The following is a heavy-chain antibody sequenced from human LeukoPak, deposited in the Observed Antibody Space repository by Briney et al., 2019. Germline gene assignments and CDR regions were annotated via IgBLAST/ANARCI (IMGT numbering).Heavy chain of an antibody. D-gene: IGHD4-17*01. CDR2: IWYDGSNK. Sequence: TGGSLRLSCAASGFTFSSYGMHWVRQAPGKGLEWLAVIWYDGSNKYYADSVKGRFTISRDNSKNTLYLQMNSLRAEDSAVYYCARDEFTVTTGVDYWGQGTLVTVSS. V-gene: IGHV3-33*01. CDR3: ARDEFTVTTGVDY. CDR1: GFTFSSYG. J-gene: IGHJ4*02.